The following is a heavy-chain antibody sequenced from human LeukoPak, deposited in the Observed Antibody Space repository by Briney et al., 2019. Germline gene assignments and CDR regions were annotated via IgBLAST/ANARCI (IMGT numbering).Heavy chain of an antibody. Sequence: GGSLRLSRAASGFTFSSYAMSWVRQAPGKGLEWVSAISGSGGSTYYADSVKGRFTISRDNSKNTLYLQMNSLRAEDTAVYYCAKDSSPIYALWFGESYYFDYWGQGTLVTVSS. D-gene: IGHD3-10*01. J-gene: IGHJ4*02. V-gene: IGHV3-23*01. CDR3: AKDSSPIYALWFGESYYFDY. CDR1: GFTFSSYA. CDR2: ISGSGGST.